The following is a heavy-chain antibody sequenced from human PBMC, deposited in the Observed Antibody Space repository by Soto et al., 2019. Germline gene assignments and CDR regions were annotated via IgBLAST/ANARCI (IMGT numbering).Heavy chain of an antibody. Sequence: GSLRLSCAASGFTFSSYWMHWVRQAPGKGLVWVSRINSDGSSTSYADSVKGRFTISRDNAKNTLYLQMNSLRAEDTAVYYCASLPAYYYGSGSPLIDYWGQGTLVTVSS. CDR1: GFTFSSYW. J-gene: IGHJ4*02. CDR2: INSDGSST. D-gene: IGHD3-10*01. CDR3: ASLPAYYYGSGSPLIDY. V-gene: IGHV3-74*01.